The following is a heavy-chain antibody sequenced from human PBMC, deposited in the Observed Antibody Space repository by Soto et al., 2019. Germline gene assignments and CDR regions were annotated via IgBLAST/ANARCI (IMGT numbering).Heavy chain of an antibody. CDR2: INPATGAA. D-gene: IGHD3-3*01. CDR3: ARGGGVGVAGSAAFDM. CDR1: GYPVTAYY. J-gene: IGHJ3*02. V-gene: IGHV1-2*02. Sequence: QLHLVQSGAVVKKPGASVTVSCSASGYPVTAYYMHWVRQAPGRGLEWMGGINPATGAAKYTQTFRGGATMTRDTSTGTVFMELSGLTSGDTAVFSGARGGGVGVAGSAAFDMWGQGTLVTVSS.